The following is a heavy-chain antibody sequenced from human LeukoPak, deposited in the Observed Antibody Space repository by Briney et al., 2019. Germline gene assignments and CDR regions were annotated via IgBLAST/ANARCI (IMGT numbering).Heavy chain of an antibody. J-gene: IGHJ4*02. CDR1: GFTFSNYS. V-gene: IGHV3-33*08. Sequence: GGSLRLSCAASGFTFSNYSIHWVRQAPGKGLEWVAIIWHDGSNKYYLDSVKGRFAISRDNSKNTVYLQMNSLRVEDTAMYYCARDGEPFQWNCDFWGQGTLVTVSS. D-gene: IGHD1-14*01. CDR2: IWHDGSNK. CDR3: ARDGEPFQWNCDF.